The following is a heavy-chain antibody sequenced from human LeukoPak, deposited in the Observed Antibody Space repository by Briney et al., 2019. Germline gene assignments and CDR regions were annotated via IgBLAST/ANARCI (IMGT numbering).Heavy chain of an antibody. CDR1: GFIFSSYA. J-gene: IGHJ4*02. D-gene: IGHD5-12*01. V-gene: IGHV3-23*01. CDR2: ISGSGGST. CDR3: AKGDAVATDFGY. Sequence: GGSLRLSCAASGFIFSSYAMSWVRQAPGKGLEWVSAISGSGGSTYYADSVKGRFTISRDSSKNTLYLQMNSLRAEDTAVYYCAKGDAVATDFGYWGQGTLVTVSS.